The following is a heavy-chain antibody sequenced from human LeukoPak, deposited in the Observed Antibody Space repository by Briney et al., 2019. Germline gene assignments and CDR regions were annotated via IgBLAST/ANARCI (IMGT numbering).Heavy chain of an antibody. CDR1: GGSINSYYSCY. V-gene: IGHV4-61*01. CDR2: IHDRGTT. CDR3: ARTEDSGISHI. J-gene: IGHJ3*01. Sequence: PSETLSLTCTVSGGSINSYYSCYWAWLRQPPGKGLEWIAYIHDRGTTNYNPSLKSRVTISLDTSKNQFSLRLSSVTAADTAVYYCARTEDSGISHIGGQGTMVTVSS. D-gene: IGHD2-21*01.